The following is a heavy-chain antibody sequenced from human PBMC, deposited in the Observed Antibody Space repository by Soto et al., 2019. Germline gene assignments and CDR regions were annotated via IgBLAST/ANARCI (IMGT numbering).Heavy chain of an antibody. Sequence: GGSLRLSCAASGFTFSSYAMSWVRQAPGKGLEWVSAISGSGGSTYYADSVKGRFTISRDNSKNTLYLQTNSLRAEDTAVYYCATAAVVVVPAAIYVDYWGQGTLVTVSS. CDR2: ISGSGGST. V-gene: IGHV3-23*01. CDR3: ATAAVVVVPAAIYVDY. J-gene: IGHJ4*02. D-gene: IGHD2-2*01. CDR1: GFTFSSYA.